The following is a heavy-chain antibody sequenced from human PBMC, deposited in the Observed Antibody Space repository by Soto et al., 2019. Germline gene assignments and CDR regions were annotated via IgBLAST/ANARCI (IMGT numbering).Heavy chain of an antibody. CDR1: GFTFSNYG. CDR3: AGDVFDF. Sequence: GSLRLSCAASGFTFSNYGIHWVRQAPGKGLEYVSAISSNGGSTYYAKSVKGRFTISRDNAKNTVFLQMGSLRAEDMGVYYCAGDVFDFWGQGTMDSVS. J-gene: IGHJ3*01. V-gene: IGHV3-64*01. CDR2: ISSNGGST.